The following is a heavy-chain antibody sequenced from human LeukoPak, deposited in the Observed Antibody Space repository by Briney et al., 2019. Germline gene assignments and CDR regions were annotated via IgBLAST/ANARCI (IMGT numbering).Heavy chain of an antibody. CDR2: ISSSSTTI. J-gene: IGHJ3*02. V-gene: IGHV3-48*01. CDR1: GFTLSSYS. CDR3: ARDRTARDAFDI. D-gene: IGHD1-14*01. Sequence: GGSLRLSCAASGFTLSSYSLNWVRQAPGKGLEWVSYISSSSTTIYYADSVKGRFTISRDNAKNSLYLQMNSLRAEDTAVYYCARDRTARDAFDIWGQGTMVTVSS.